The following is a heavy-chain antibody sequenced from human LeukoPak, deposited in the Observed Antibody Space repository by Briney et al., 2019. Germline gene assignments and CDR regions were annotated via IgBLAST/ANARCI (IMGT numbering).Heavy chain of an antibody. D-gene: IGHD6-13*01. V-gene: IGHV3-21*01. CDR1: GFTFSSYS. J-gene: IGHJ6*02. CDR3: ASETIAAAGIHYGMDV. CDR2: ISSSSSYI. Sequence: PGGSLRLSCAASGFTFSSYSMNWVRQAPGKGLEWVSSISSSSSYIYYADSVKGRFTISRDNAKNSLYLQMNSLRAEDTAVYYCASETIAAAGIHYGMDVWGQGTTVTVSS.